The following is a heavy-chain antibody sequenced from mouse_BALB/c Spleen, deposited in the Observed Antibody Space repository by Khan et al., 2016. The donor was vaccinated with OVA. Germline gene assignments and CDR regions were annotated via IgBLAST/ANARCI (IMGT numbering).Heavy chain of an antibody. Sequence: QVQLKESGAELAKPGASVKLSCRTSGYTFTNYWIQWVKQRPGQGLGWIGLIFPGTGTTYYNENFKGKATLTIDTSSSTVYMHLSSLTSEDSAVYFCARGYFGNYDFAYWGQGTLVTVSA. CDR3: ARGYFGNYDFAY. D-gene: IGHD2-1*01. V-gene: IGHV1S132*01. J-gene: IGHJ3*01. CDR1: GYTFTNYW. CDR2: IFPGTGTT.